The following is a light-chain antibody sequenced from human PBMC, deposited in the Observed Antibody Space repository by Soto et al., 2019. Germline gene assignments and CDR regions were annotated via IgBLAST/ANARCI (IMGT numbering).Light chain of an antibody. CDR1: QSISSW. CDR2: DAS. CDR3: QQYNSYSP. J-gene: IGKJ5*01. Sequence: DIQMTQSPSILSASAGDRVTITCRASQSISSWLAWYQQKPGKAPKLLIYDASSSESGVPSRFSGSGSGTEFTLTIRSLQPDDFATYYCQQYNSYSPFGQGTRLEIK. V-gene: IGKV1-5*01.